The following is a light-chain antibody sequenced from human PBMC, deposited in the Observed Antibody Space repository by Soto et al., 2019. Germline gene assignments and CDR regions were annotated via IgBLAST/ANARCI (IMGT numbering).Light chain of an antibody. CDR2: LES. CDR3: QQYNNWPPRWT. J-gene: IGKJ1*01. CDR1: QSISNN. Sequence: EIVMTQSPATLSVSPGERATLSCRASQSISNNLAWYQQKPGQAPRLLIYLESTRVTGIPARFSGSGSGTEFTLPISSLQSEDFAVYYCQQYNNWPPRWTFGQGTKVEI. V-gene: IGKV3-15*01.